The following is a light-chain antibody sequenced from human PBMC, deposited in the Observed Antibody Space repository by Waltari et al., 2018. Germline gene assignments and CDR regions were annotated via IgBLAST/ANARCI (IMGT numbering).Light chain of an antibody. V-gene: IGKV3-20*01. CDR2: GAS. Sequence: EIVLTQSPGTLSLSLGERATLSCRASQSVSRALAWYQQKPGQAPRLLIYGASTRATGIPDRFSGSGSGTVFSLTISRLEPDDFAVYYCQHYLRLPVTFGQGTTVEI. CDR1: QSVSRA. CDR3: QHYLRLPVT. J-gene: IGKJ1*01.